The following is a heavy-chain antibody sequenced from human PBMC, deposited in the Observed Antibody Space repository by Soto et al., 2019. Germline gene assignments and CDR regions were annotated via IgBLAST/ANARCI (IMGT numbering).Heavy chain of an antibody. J-gene: IGHJ4*02. CDR2: INAGNGNT. Sequence: QVQLVQSGAEVKKPGASVKVSCKASGYTFTSYAMHWVRQAPGQRLEWMGWINAGNGNTKYSQKFQGRVTITRDTSASTAYMELSSLRSEDTAGYYCARAWGYSSSWPDWGQGTLVTVSS. D-gene: IGHD6-13*01. CDR3: ARAWGYSSSWPD. CDR1: GYTFTSYA. V-gene: IGHV1-3*01.